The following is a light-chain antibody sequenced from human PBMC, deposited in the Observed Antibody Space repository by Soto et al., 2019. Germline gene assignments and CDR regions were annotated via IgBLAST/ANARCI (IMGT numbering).Light chain of an antibody. V-gene: IGKV1-9*01. CDR2: AAS. CDR3: QKYNSYSPWT. CDR1: QGIGTS. Sequence: ILLTQSPSSLSASVGDRVTITCRASQGIGTSLGWYQQKPGKAPKLLIYAASNFQSGVPSRFSGSGSGTKFTLTISRLQPDDFATYYCQKYNSYSPWTFGQGTKVDIK. J-gene: IGKJ1*01.